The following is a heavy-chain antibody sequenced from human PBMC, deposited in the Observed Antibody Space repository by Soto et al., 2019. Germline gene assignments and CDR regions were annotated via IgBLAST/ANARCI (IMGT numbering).Heavy chain of an antibody. V-gene: IGHV1-69*08. CDR3: ARDAAARQGNDFDY. Sequence: QVQLVQSGAEVKKPGSSVKVSCKASGGTFSSYTISWVRQAPGQGLEWMGRIIPILGIANYAQKFQGRVTITADKSTSTAYMELRSLRSEDTAVYYCARDAAARQGNDFDYWGQGTLVTVSS. CDR1: GGTFSSYT. CDR2: IIPILGIA. D-gene: IGHD6-13*01. J-gene: IGHJ4*02.